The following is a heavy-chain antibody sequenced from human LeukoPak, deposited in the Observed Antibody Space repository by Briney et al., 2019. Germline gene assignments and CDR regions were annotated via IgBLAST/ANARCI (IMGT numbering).Heavy chain of an antibody. D-gene: IGHD6-13*01. CDR3: VTVAGSSWYVSYFDY. V-gene: IGHV1-46*01. CDR2: INPSGGCT. J-gene: IGHJ4*02. Sequence: ASVKVSCKASGYTFTSYYIHWVRQAPGQGLEWMGLINPSGGCTSYAQKFEGTVTRNRDTCPSTVYMELGRLRSEDPAVYYCVTVAGSSWYVSYFDYWGQGTLVTVSS. CDR1: GYTFTSYY.